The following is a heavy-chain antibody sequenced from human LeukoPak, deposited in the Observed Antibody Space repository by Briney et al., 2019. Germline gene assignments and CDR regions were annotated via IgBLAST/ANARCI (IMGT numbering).Heavy chain of an antibody. D-gene: IGHD3-16*02. Sequence: GGSLRLSCSASGFTFSSYTMAWVRQAPGKGLEWVSVISDNGGGTHFADSVKGRFTISRDNSKNTLYLQMNSLRAEDTAVYYCAKGQTSYTRHFDYWGQGALGTVSS. CDR2: ISDNGGGT. J-gene: IGHJ4*02. CDR3: AKGQTSYTRHFDY. V-gene: IGHV3-23*01. CDR1: GFTFSSYT.